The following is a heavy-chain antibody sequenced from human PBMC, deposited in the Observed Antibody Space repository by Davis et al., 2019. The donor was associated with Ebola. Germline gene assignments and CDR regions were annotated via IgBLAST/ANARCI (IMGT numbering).Heavy chain of an antibody. V-gene: IGHV1-2*06. CDR3: ARDLGAPLPMVRGVAEDDY. CDR1: GYTFTGNY. J-gene: IGHJ4*02. Sequence: AASVKVSCKASGYTFTGNYIQWVRQAPGQGLEWMGRINPNSGGTNYAQKFQGRVTMSRDTSTSTAYMELSSLRSEDTAVYYCARDLGAPLPMVRGVAEDDYWGQGTLVTVSS. D-gene: IGHD3-10*01. CDR2: INPNSGGT.